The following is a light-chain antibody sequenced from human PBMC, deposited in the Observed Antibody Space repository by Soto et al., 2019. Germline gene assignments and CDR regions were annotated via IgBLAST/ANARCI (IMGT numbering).Light chain of an antibody. Sequence: DIVMTQSPDSLAVSLGERATINCKSSQNILYRSNNKNYLAWYQQKPGQPPKLLISWASTRESGVPDRFSGSGSGTDFTLTISSLQAGDVAVYYCQQYYSTPYTFGQGTKLEIK. J-gene: IGKJ2*01. CDR1: QNILYRSNNKNY. CDR2: WAS. V-gene: IGKV4-1*01. CDR3: QQYYSTPYT.